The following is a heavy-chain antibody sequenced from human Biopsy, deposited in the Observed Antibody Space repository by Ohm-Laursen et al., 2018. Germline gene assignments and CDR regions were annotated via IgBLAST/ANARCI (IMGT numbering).Heavy chain of an antibody. CDR2: MNPYSGST. V-gene: IGHV1-8*01. Sequence: ASVKVSCKASGYTFISYDINWVRQAPGQGLEWMGWMNPYSGSTGYAPRFQGRLSLTRNTSTSTGYMELSSLRSEDTALYYCAIVRRFAFDIWGQGTMVTVSS. CDR3: AIVRRFAFDI. J-gene: IGHJ3*02. CDR1: GYTFISYD. D-gene: IGHD3-16*02.